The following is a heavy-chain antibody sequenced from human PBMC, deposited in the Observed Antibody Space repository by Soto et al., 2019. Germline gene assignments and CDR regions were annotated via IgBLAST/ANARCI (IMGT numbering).Heavy chain of an antibody. CDR2: INAGNGNT. CDR1: GYTFTSYA. V-gene: IGHV1-3*01. D-gene: IGHD3-22*01. CDR3: ARYRGDSSGYSL. Sequence: ASAKVSCKASGYTFTSYAMHWVRQAPGQRLEWMGWINAGNGNTKYSQKFQGRVTITRDTSASTAYMELSSLRSEDTAVYYCARYRGDSSGYSLWGQGTLVTVSS. J-gene: IGHJ4*02.